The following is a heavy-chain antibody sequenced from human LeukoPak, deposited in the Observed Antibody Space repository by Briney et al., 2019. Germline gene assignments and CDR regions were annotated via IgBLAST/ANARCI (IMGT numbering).Heavy chain of an antibody. Sequence: ASVKVSCKTSGYTFTGYYIHWVRQAPGQGLEWMGWINPDSGDTDYAQKFQARVTMTRDRSISSAYMELSRLRSDDTAVYYCAKTNYDILTGYYEGGSYHYYYMDVWGKGTTVTVSS. D-gene: IGHD3-9*01. J-gene: IGHJ6*03. CDR1: GYTFTGYY. V-gene: IGHV1-2*02. CDR3: AKTNYDILTGYYEGGSYHYYYMDV. CDR2: INPDSGDT.